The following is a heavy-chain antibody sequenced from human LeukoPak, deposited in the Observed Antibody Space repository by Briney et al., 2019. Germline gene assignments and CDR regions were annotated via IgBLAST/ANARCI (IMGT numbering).Heavy chain of an antibody. V-gene: IGHV3-74*01. CDR3: ASGYEAYYYYYGMDV. D-gene: IGHD5-12*01. CDR1: GFTFSSYW. CDR2: INSDGSST. J-gene: IGHJ6*02. Sequence: GGSLRLSCAASGFTFSSYWMHWVRQAPGKGLVWVSRINSDGSSTSYADSVKGRFTISRDNAKNTLYLQMNSLRAGDTAVYYCASGYEAYYYYYGMDVWGQGTTVTVSS.